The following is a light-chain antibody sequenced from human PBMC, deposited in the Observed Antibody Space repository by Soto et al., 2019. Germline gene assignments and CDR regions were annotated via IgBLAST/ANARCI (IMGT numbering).Light chain of an antibody. V-gene: IGKV3-15*01. J-gene: IGKJ4*01. CDR2: AAS. CDR3: QQFNNWPSLT. Sequence: EIVMTQSPATLSVSPGEGATLSCRASQSVGSNLAWYQQKPGQAPRLLIYAASTRATGIPARFSGSGSGTEFTLTISRLQSEDFAVYYCQQFNNWPSLTFGGGTKVEIK. CDR1: QSVGSN.